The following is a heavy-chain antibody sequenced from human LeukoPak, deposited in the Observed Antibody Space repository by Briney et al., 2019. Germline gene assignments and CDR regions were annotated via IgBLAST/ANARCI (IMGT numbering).Heavy chain of an antibody. CDR3: TRDPRRLDY. V-gene: IGHV3-7*03. CDR1: GFIFSHYW. Sequence: GGSLRLSCAASGFIFSHYWMSWVRQAPGKGLEWVAHIKPDGSERYYVDSVKGRFTISRDNAKNSLYLQMNSLRAEDTAVYYCTRDPRRLDYWGQGTLVTVSS. J-gene: IGHJ4*02. CDR2: IKPDGSER.